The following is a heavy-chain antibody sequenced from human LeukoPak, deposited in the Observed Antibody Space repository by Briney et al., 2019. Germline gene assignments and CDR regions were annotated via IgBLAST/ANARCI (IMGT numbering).Heavy chain of an antibody. J-gene: IGHJ5*02. CDR3: AKDLSYYGSGSYPNWFDP. CDR1: GFTFSSYA. CDR2: ISGSGGST. Sequence: GGSLRLSCAASGFTFSSYAMSWVRQAPGKGLEWVSAISGSGGSTYYADSVKGRFTISRDNSKNTLYLQMNSLRAEDTAVYYCAKDLSYYGSGSYPNWFDPWGQGTLVIVSS. D-gene: IGHD3-10*01. V-gene: IGHV3-23*01.